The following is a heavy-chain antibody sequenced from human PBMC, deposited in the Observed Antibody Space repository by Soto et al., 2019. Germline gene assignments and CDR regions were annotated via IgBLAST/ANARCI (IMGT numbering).Heavy chain of an antibody. V-gene: IGHV3-11*01. CDR1: GFTFSDYY. Sequence: PGGSLRVSWAASGFTFSDYYMSWIRQAPGKGLEWVSYISSSGSTIYYADSVKGRFTISRDNAKNSLYLQMNSLRAEDTAVYYCAIEPVTHYYCYYRMAFSAQGTTVKVS. CDR3: AIEPVTHYYCYYRMAF. J-gene: IGHJ6*02. CDR2: ISSSGSTI.